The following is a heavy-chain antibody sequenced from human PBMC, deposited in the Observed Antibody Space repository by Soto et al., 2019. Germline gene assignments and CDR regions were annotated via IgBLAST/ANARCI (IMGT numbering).Heavy chain of an antibody. CDR1: GISFINHY. CDR3: AHRRTRLAAFGY. CDR2: INPAGSVT. D-gene: IGHD3-16*01. Sequence: GASVKVSCKASGISFINHYVHWVRQAPGQGPEWMGVINPAGSVTVYALKLQDRVTVTRDTSTSTVYMELNSLTSVDTATYYCAHRRTRLAAFGYWGQGTLVTVSS. V-gene: IGHV1-46*01. J-gene: IGHJ4*02.